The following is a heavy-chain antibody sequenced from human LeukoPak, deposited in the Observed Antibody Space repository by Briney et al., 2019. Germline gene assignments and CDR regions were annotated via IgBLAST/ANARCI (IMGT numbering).Heavy chain of an antibody. CDR3: ARDPRWELLRFDY. CDR2: IYHSGST. V-gene: IGHV4-30-4*08. J-gene: IGHJ4*02. CDR1: GGSISSGDYY. D-gene: IGHD1-26*01. Sequence: PSQTLSLTCTVSGGSISSGDYYWSWIRQPPGKGLEWIGYIYHSGSTYYNPSLKSRVTISIDTSKNQFSLKLSSVTAADTAVYYCARDPRWELLRFDYWGQGTLVTVSS.